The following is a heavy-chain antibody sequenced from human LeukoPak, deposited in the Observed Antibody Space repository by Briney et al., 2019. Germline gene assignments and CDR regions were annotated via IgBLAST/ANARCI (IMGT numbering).Heavy chain of an antibody. CDR3: AKDPGVVPAHYFDY. J-gene: IGHJ4*02. Sequence: GGSLRLSCAASGFTFSSYAMNWVRQAPGKGLEWVSGTGSSGVSTFYADSVKGRFTVSRDNSKNTLSLQMNSLRAEDTAVYYCAKDPGVVPAHYFDYWGQGTLVTVSS. V-gene: IGHV3-23*01. D-gene: IGHD2-2*01. CDR2: TGSSGVST. CDR1: GFTFSSYA.